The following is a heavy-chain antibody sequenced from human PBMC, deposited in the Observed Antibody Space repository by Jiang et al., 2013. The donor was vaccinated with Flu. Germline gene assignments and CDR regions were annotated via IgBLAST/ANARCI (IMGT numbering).Heavy chain of an antibody. CDR3: ARLIYGGNPREYFQH. D-gene: IGHD4-23*01. CDR2: IYPGDSDT. V-gene: IGHV5-51*01. J-gene: IGHJ1*01. Sequence: SLKISCKGSGYSFTSYWIGWVRQMPGKGLEWMGIIYPGDSDTRYSPSFQGQVTISADKSISTAYLQWSSLKASDTAMYYCARLIYGGNPREYFQHWGQGTLVTVSS. CDR1: GYSFTSYW.